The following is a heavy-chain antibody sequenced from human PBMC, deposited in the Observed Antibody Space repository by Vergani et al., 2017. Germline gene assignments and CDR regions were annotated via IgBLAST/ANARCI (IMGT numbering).Heavy chain of an antibody. Sequence: QVQLQESGPGLVKPSGTLSLTCAVSGGSISSSNWWSWVRQPPGKGLEWIGEIYHSGSTNYNPSLKSRVTISVDKAKNQFSQKLSSVTAADTAVYYYARFLTGTTIYYYYGMDVWGQGTTVTVSS. V-gene: IGHV4-4*02. D-gene: IGHD1-20*01. CDR1: GGSISSSNW. J-gene: IGHJ6*02. CDR2: IYHSGST. CDR3: ARFLTGTTIYYYYGMDV.